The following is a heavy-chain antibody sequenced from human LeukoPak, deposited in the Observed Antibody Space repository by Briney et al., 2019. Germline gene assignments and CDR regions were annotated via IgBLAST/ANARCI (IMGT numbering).Heavy chain of an antibody. CDR1: GGSFSGYC. CDR3: ARRRVVVVPAANPWFDL. Sequence: SETLSLTCAVYGGSFSGYCWSWIRQPPGKGLEWIGEINHSGSTNYNPSLKSRVTISVDTSKNQFSLKLSSVTAADTAVYYCARRRVVVVPAANPWFDLWGQGTLVTVSS. J-gene: IGHJ5*02. CDR2: INHSGST. D-gene: IGHD2-2*01. V-gene: IGHV4-34*01.